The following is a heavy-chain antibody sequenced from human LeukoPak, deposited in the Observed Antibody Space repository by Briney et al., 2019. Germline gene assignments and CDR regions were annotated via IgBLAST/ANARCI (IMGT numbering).Heavy chain of an antibody. CDR1: GFTFSSYW. V-gene: IGHV3-74*01. D-gene: IGHD3-10*01. Sequence: GGSLRLSCAASGFTFSSYWMHWVRQAPGKGLVWVSRINSDGSSTSYADSVKGRFTISRDNSKNTLYLQMNSLRAEDTAVYYYARVGGLGIYYYYYMDVWGKGTTVTVSS. CDR3: ARVGGLGIYYYYYMDV. CDR2: INSDGSST. J-gene: IGHJ6*03.